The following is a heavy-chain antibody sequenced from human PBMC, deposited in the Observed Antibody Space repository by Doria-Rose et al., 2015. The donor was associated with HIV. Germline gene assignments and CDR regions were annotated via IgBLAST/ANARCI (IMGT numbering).Heavy chain of an antibody. CDR3: ARGSPTSVPGIKGGGDY. V-gene: IGHV3-21*03. Sequence: VESRGGLVKPGGSLRLSCAASGFTFSSYSMNWVRQAPGKGLEWVSSISSSSSYIYYADSVKGRFTISRDNAKNPLDLQMNSLRAEDTAVYYCARGSPTSVPGIKGGGDYWGQGTLVTVSS. J-gene: IGHJ4*02. CDR1: GFTFSSYS. D-gene: IGHD3-10*01. CDR2: ISSSSSYI.